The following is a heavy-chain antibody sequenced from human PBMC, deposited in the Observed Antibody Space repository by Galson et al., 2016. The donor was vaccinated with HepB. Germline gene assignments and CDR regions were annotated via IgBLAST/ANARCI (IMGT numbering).Heavy chain of an antibody. V-gene: IGHV3-48*02. J-gene: IGHJ4*02. CDR1: GFTLTTYS. D-gene: IGHD7-27*01. CDR2: IRSRSNDRAI. CDR3: VRDPNWGFDY. Sequence: SLRLSCAVSGFTLTTYSTNWVRQAPGKGLEWIAYIRSRSNDRAIFYAGSVKGRFTISGDNAKDSMYLQMNSLRDEDTAVYYCVRDPNWGFDYWGQGALVTVSS.